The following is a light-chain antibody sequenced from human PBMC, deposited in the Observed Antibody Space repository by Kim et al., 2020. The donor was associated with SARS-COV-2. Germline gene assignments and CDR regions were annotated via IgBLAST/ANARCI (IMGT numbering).Light chain of an antibody. V-gene: IGLV2-14*03. CDR1: SRTVGDYNY. J-gene: IGLJ1*01. CDR3: SSYTSTNTYV. CDR2: DVS. Sequence: GPSITLSCPGPSRTVGDYNYLSWYQHHPGKAPELMIFDVSKRPSRISDRFSGSKSGNTASLTISGLQAEDEADYYCSSYTSTNTYVFGTGTKVTV.